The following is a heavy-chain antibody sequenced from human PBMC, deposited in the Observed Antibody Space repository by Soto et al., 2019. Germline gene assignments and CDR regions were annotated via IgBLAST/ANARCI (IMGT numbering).Heavy chain of an antibody. CDR2: IKSDGSGT. V-gene: IGHV3-74*01. D-gene: IGHD3-22*01. CDR1: GFTFSSYW. J-gene: IGHJ4*02. Sequence: EVQLVESGGGLVQPGGSLRLSCAASGFTFSSYWMHWVRQAPGKGLVWVSRIKSDGSGTSYADSVQGRLTISRDNAKNTLYLQMNSLRAEDTAVYYCARGDGDYYDGNGYLGRHWGQGTLVTVSP. CDR3: ARGDGDYYDGNGYLGRH.